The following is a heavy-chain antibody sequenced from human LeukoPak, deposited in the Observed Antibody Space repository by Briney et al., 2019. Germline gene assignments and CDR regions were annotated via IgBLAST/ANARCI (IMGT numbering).Heavy chain of an antibody. J-gene: IGHJ4*02. CDR1: GFTFSSYA. V-gene: IGHV3-23*01. CDR2: ISGSGGST. CDR3: VRSLDY. Sequence: GGSLRLSCAASGFTFSSYAMSWVRQAPGKGLEWVSAISGSGGSTYYTDSVKGRFTISRDNSKNTVYLQMNSLRVEDTALYYCVRSLDYWGQGTLVTVSS.